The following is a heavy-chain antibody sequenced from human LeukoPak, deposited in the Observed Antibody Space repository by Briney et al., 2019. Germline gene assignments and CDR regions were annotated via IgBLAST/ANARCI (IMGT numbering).Heavy chain of an antibody. Sequence: GESLKISCKGSGYSLTSYWIGCVRQMRGKGLEWMGTIYPGDSDTRYSPSFQGQVTISADKSISTAYLQWSSLKASDTAMYYCARVPDWSGDQTPFDYWGQGTLVTVSS. CDR2: IYPGDSDT. CDR3: ARVPDWSGDQTPFDY. V-gene: IGHV5-51*01. CDR1: GYSLTSYW. J-gene: IGHJ4*02. D-gene: IGHD3-3*01.